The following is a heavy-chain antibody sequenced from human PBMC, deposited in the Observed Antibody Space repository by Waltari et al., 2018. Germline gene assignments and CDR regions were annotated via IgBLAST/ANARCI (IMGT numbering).Heavy chain of an antibody. D-gene: IGHD3-22*01. V-gene: IGHV4-34*01. Sequence: QVQLQQWGAGLLKPSETLSLTCAVYGGSFSGYYWSWIRQPPGKGLEWIGESNHSGSTNYNPSLKSRVTISVDTSKNQFSLKLSSVTAADTAVYYCAYDTYYYDSGDDGGFDPWGQGTLVTVSS. CDR3: AYDTYYYDSGDDGGFDP. CDR2: SNHSGST. J-gene: IGHJ5*02. CDR1: GGSFSGYY.